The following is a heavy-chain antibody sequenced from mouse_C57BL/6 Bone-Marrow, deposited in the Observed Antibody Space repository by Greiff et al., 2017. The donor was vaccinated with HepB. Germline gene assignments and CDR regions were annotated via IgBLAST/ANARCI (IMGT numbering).Heavy chain of an antibody. CDR2: ISYDGSN. V-gene: IGHV3-6*01. CDR1: GYSITSGYY. CDR3: ARKSYGSRDY. J-gene: IGHJ2*01. Sequence: DVKLQESGPGLVKPSQSLSLTCSVSGYSITSGYYWNWIRQFPGNKLEWMGYISYDGSNNYNPSLKNRIPITRDTSKNPLFLKLNSVTTEDTATYYCARKSYGSRDYWGQGTTLTVSS. D-gene: IGHD1-1*01.